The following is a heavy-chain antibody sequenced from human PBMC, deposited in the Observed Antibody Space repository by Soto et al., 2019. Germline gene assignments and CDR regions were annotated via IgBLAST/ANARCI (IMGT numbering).Heavy chain of an antibody. J-gene: IGHJ4*01. D-gene: IGHD3-22*01. Sequence: GGSLRLSCAASGFTFSGSAMHWVRQASGKGLEWVGRIRSKTDNCATAYGAPVKGRFTISRDDSKNTVYLQMNSLKAEDTAVYYCTTDSYTTMIVVRFDYWGHVTLVTVSS. CDR3: TTDSYTTMIVVRFDY. CDR2: IRSKTDNCAT. CDR1: GFTFSGSA. V-gene: IGHV3-73*01.